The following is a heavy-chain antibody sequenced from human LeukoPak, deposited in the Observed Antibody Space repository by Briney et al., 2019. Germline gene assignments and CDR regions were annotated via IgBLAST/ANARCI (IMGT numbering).Heavy chain of an antibody. Sequence: SETLSLTCTVSGGSISTSSYYWGWVRQPPGKGLEWIGSILYSGTTYYNPSLKSRVTISVDTSKNQFSLKLSSVTAADTAVYYCARHLTHFDYWGQGTLVTVSS. J-gene: IGHJ4*02. CDR1: GGSISTSSYY. CDR3: ARHLTHFDY. CDR2: ILYSGTT. V-gene: IGHV4-39*01.